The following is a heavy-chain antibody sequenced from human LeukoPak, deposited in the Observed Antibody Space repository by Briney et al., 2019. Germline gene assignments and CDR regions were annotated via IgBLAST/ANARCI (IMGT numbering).Heavy chain of an antibody. V-gene: IGHV4-59*11. D-gene: IGHD1-26*01. CDR2: IYYSGST. J-gene: IGHJ5*02. CDR1: GGSISSHY. Sequence: SETLSLTCTVSGGSISSHYWSWIRQPPGKGLEWIGYIYYSGSTNYNPSLKSRVTISVDTSKNQFSLKLSSVTAADTAVYYCARDPGSIVGATRGWFDPWGQGTLVTVSS. CDR3: ARDPGSIVGATRGWFDP.